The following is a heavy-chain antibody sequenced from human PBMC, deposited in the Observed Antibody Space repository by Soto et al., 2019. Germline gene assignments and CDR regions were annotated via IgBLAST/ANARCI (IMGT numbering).Heavy chain of an antibody. CDR2: IYYSGST. CDR1: GGSISSGDYY. J-gene: IGHJ4*02. V-gene: IGHV4-30-4*01. D-gene: IGHD3-3*01. CDR3: ARLKTISGVIIRGYFDY. Sequence: SETPSLTCTVSGGSISSGDYYWSWIRQPPGKGLEWIGYIYYSGSTYFNPSLKSRVAMSVDTSKNQFSLKLTSVTAADTAVYYCARLKTISGVIIRGYFDYWGQGTLVTVSS.